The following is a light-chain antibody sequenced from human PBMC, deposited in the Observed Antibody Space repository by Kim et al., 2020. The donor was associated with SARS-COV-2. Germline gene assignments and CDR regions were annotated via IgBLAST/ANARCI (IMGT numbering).Light chain of an antibody. V-gene: IGLV3-19*01. J-gene: IGLJ3*02. Sequence: SSELTQDPAVSVALGQTVRITCQGDRLRSYYASWYQQKPGQATVLVIYGKNKRPSGIEDRFSGSSSGNTASLTITGARAEDEADYYCNSRDSSGNHWVLG. CDR2: GKN. CDR3: NSRDSSGNHWV. CDR1: RLRSYY.